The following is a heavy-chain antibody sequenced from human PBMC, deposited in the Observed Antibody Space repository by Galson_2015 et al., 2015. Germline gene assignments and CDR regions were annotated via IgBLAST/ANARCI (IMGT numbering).Heavy chain of an antibody. CDR2: ISGSGST. J-gene: IGHJ5*02. D-gene: IGHD6-13*01. Sequence: LRLSCAASGVTFSNYAMSWVRQAPGKGLEWVSAISGSGSTNYADSVKGRFAISRDNSKNTVYLQLNSLRAEDTAVYYCANAARGYSSSWYIAWGQGTLVTVSS. CDR3: ANAARGYSSSWYIA. CDR1: GVTFSNYA. V-gene: IGHV3-23*01.